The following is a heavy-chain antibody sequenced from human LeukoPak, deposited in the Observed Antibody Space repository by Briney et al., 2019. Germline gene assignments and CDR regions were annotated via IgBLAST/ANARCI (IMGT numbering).Heavy chain of an antibody. CDR3: TREAGARTLDY. V-gene: IGHV4-59*01. Sequence: SETLSLTCTVSGVSISSYYWSWIRQPPGKGLEWIGYIYYSGSTNYNPSLKTRVTISVDTSKNQFSLKLSSVTAADTAVYYCTREAGARTLDYWGPGTLVTVSS. J-gene: IGHJ4*02. CDR1: GVSISSYY. CDR2: IYYSGST.